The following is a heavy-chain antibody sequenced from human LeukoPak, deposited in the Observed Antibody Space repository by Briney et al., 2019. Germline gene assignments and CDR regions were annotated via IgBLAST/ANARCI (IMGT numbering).Heavy chain of an antibody. J-gene: IGHJ4*02. V-gene: IGHV4-30-4*01. CDR2: IHYSGST. D-gene: IGHD4-17*01. CDR1: GGSISSGDYY. Sequence: SETLSLTCTVSGGSISSGDYYWSWIRQPPGKGLEWIGYIHYSGSTYYNPSLKSRVTISVDTSKNQFSLKLSSVTAADTAVYYCARNTVTGYYLDYWGQGTLVTVSS. CDR3: ARNTVTGYYLDY.